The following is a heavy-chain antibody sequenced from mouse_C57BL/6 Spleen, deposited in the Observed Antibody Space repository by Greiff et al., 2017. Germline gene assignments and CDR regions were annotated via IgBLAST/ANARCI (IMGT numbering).Heavy chain of an antibody. V-gene: IGHV1-55*01. CDR2: IYPGSGST. Sequence: QVQLQQPGAELVKPGASVTMSCKASGYTFTSYWITWVKPRPGQGLEWIGDIYPGSGSTNYNEKFKSKATLTVDTSSSTAYMQLSSLTSEDSAVYYCAREYYGSNAMDYWGQGTSVTVSS. J-gene: IGHJ4*01. CDR1: GYTFTSYW. CDR3: AREYYGSNAMDY. D-gene: IGHD1-1*01.